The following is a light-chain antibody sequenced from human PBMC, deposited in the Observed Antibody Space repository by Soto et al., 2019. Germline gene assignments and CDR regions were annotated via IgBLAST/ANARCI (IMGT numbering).Light chain of an antibody. J-gene: IGLJ1*01. V-gene: IGLV2-14*03. Sequence: QSVLTQPASVSGSPGQSITVSCTGTSSDIGTYNYVSWFQQHPGKPPKLIIYDVSNRPSGVSNRFSGSKSGNTASLTISGLQADDEADYYCSSYISSNTLVFGAGTKLTVL. CDR2: DVS. CDR3: SSYISSNTLV. CDR1: SSDIGTYNY.